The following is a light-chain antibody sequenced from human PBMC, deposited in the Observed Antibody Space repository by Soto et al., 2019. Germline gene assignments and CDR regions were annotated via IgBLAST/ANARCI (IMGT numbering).Light chain of an antibody. CDR3: QQYNSLWT. V-gene: IGKV1-5*01. J-gene: IGKJ1*01. CDR2: DAS. Sequence: DIQMTQSPSTLSASVGDRVTITCRASQSISSWLAWYQQKPGKAPKLLIYDASSLESGVPSRFSGSGSGTGFTLTISSLQPDDFATYYCQQYNSLWTFGQGTKV. CDR1: QSISSW.